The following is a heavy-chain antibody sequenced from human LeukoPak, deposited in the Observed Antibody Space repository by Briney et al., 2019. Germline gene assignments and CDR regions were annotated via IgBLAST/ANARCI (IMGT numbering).Heavy chain of an antibody. CDR2: IYYNGNT. J-gene: IGHJ4*02. Sequence: PSETLSLTCSVSDGSINSYYWNWIRRPPGKGLEWIGYIYYNGNTNYSPSLKSRVTMSVDTSKNLFSLKVSSVTAADTAVYYCARRPTLGRGYYFDYWGQGILVTVSS. D-gene: IGHD7-27*01. V-gene: IGHV4-59*01. CDR3: ARRPTLGRGYYFDY. CDR1: DGSINSYY.